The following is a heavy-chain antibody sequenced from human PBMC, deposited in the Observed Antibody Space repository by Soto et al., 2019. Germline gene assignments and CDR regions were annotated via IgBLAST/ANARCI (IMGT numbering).Heavy chain of an antibody. CDR2: IKSETDGGTT. CDR3: TNKYYICRNYRYRCAY. CDR1: GFPFSNAW. J-gene: IGHJ4*02. Sequence: EVQLVESGGGLVKPGGSLRLSCAASGFPFSNAWMSWVSQAPGEGLEWVARIKSETDGGTTDYAAPVEGRFTLSRDDSKNTLDLQMNNLKTGDTTVYYCTNKYYICRNYRYRCAYRGQGTLVTVSS. D-gene: IGHD3-16*02. V-gene: IGHV3-15*01.